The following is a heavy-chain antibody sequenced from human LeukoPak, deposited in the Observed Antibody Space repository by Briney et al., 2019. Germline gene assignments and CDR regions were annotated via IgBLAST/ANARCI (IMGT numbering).Heavy chain of an antibody. J-gene: IGHJ4*02. CDR2: ISWNSGSI. D-gene: IGHD6-19*01. CDR3: AKAFGMQWPARFPTHFDY. Sequence: GRSLRLSCAASGFTFDDYAMHWVRHAPGKGLEWVSGISWNSGSIGYADSVKGRFTISRDNAKNSLYLQMNSLRAEDTALYYCAKAFGMQWPARFPTHFDYWGQGTLVTVSS. CDR1: GFTFDDYA. V-gene: IGHV3-9*01.